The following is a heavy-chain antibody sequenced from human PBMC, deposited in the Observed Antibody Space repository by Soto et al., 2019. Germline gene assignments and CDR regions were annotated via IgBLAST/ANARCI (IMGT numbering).Heavy chain of an antibody. CDR2: TYYRSKWST. J-gene: IGHJ5*02. Sequence: SQSLSLTCAISGDSVSSKSAAWNWIRQSPSRGLEWLGRTYYRSKWSTDYAISVKSRITINPDTSNNHFSLQLKSVTPEDTAVYYCTRALSGSYDHWGQGTLVTVSS. V-gene: IGHV6-1*01. CDR3: TRALSGSYDH. D-gene: IGHD1-26*01. CDR1: GDSVSSKSAA.